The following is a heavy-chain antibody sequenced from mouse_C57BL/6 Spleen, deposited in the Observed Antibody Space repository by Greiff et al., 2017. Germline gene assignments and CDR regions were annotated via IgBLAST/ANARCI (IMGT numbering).Heavy chain of an antibody. D-gene: IGHD1-1*01. J-gene: IGHJ2*01. CDR1: GYSITSGYY. Sequence: EVQLQESGPGLVKPSQSLSLTCSVTGYSITSGYYWNWIRQFPGNKLEWMGYISYDGSNNYNQTLKNRISITRDKSKNQFFRKLNSVTTEDTATYYCARDVRHGRDFDYWGQGTTLTVSS. V-gene: IGHV3-6*01. CDR2: ISYDGSN. CDR3: ARDVRHGRDFDY.